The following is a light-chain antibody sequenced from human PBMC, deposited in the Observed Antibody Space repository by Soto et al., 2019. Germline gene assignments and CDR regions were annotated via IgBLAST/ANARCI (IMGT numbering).Light chain of an antibody. CDR2: SND. CDR3: TAWDDSLKGV. V-gene: IGLV1-44*01. J-gene: IGLJ2*01. CDR1: SSNVGSNT. Sequence: QPVLTQPPSASGTPGQRVTMSCSGSSSNVGSNTVNWYQQLPGTAPKLLIYSNDQRPSGVPDRFSGSKSGTSASLAISGLQSEDEAYYYCTAWDDSLKGVFGGGTQLTVL.